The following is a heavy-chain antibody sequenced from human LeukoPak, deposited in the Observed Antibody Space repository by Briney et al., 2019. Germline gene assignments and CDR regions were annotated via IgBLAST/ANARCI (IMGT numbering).Heavy chain of an antibody. CDR1: GYTFTSFA. CDR2: ISTYSGNT. V-gene: IGHV1-18*01. J-gene: IGHJ4*02. D-gene: IGHD2-21*02. CDR3: ARGGSRVVTYGNFDY. Sequence: ASVKVSCKPSGYTFTSFALSWVRQAPGQGLEWMGWISTYSGNTNYAQKLQGRITMTIETSTSTAYMELRSLRSDDTAVYYCARGGSRVVTYGNFDYWGQGTLVTVSS.